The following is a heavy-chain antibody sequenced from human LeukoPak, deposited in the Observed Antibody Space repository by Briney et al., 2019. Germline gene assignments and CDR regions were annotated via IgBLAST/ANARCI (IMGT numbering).Heavy chain of an antibody. J-gene: IGHJ4*02. CDR3: LSFRSGFWY. D-gene: IGHD5-12*01. Sequence: EGSLRLSRAASGFTFSDAWMNWVRQAPGKGPEWVARIKSKTAGGTADYAANVQGRFTSSRDDSKNTVFLLMNSLKTEDTAIYYCLSFRSGFWYWGQGALVTVSS. CDR1: GFTFSDAW. CDR2: IKSKTAGGTA. V-gene: IGHV3-15*01.